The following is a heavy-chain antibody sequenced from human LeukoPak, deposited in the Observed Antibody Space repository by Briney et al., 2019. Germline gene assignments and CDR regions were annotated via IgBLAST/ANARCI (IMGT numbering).Heavy chain of an antibody. V-gene: IGHV4-34*01. CDR2: VNDGGST. Sequence: SETLSLTCAVYGGSFNGYYWSWIRQPPGKGLEWIGEVNDGGSTNYNPSLKSRVTISLDTSKMQFSLKLSSVTAADTAMYFCARGNWFDLWGQGTLVIVSS. CDR3: ARGNWFDL. J-gene: IGHJ5*02. CDR1: GGSFNGYY.